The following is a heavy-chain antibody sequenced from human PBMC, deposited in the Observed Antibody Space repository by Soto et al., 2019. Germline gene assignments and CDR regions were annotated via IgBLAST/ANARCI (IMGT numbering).Heavy chain of an antibody. D-gene: IGHD3-10*01. CDR2: ISGDGSST. CDR1: GFTFSSYG. V-gene: IGHV3-64*04. Sequence: GGSLRLSCAASGFTFSSYGMHWVRQAPGKGLEYVSSISGDGSSTYYADSVRGRFTISRDNSKNTLYLQMNSLRAEDTAVYYCAKDSRVTMVRGVIIPPGYWGQGTLVTVSS. J-gene: IGHJ4*02. CDR3: AKDSRVTMVRGVIIPPGY.